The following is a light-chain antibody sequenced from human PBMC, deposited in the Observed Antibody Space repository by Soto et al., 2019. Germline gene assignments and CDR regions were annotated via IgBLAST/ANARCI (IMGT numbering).Light chain of an antibody. V-gene: IGLV1-40*01. CDR3: YSYYCGRSGFVV. CDR1: SSDIGAGNY. Sequence: QSALTQPPSVSGSPGQRVTISCTGSSSDIGAGNYVHWYQQHPGTAPKLLIYDNSNRPSGVPDPYSGSKSGTSASLAITGLGAEDEADYDCYSYYCGRSGFVVFGGGTKLTVL. CDR2: DNS. J-gene: IGLJ3*02.